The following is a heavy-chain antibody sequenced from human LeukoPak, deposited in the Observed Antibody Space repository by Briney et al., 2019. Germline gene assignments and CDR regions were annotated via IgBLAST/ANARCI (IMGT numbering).Heavy chain of an antibody. CDR1: GFTFNSYV. CDR3: AKDPLVTFGEPLFDY. J-gene: IGHJ4*02. V-gene: IGHV3-23*01. Sequence: PGGSLRLSCAASGFTFNSYVMSWVRQAPGKGLEWVSAISGSGGSTYYADSVKGRFTISRDNSKNTLYLQMNSLRAEDTAVYYCAKDPLVTFGEPLFDYWGQGTLVTVSS. CDR2: ISGSGGST. D-gene: IGHD3-10*01.